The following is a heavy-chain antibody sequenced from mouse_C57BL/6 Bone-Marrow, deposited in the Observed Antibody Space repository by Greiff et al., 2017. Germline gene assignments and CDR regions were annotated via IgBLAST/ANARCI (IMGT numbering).Heavy chain of an antibody. Sequence: VQLQQSGAELVRPGASVKLSCTASGFNIKDDYMHWVKQRPEQGLEWIGWIEPENGDTDYASKFQGKATITADTSSNTADLQISSLTAEDTAVYYCPYGFDYWGQGTTLTVSS. J-gene: IGHJ2*01. CDR1: GFNIKDDY. CDR3: PYGFDY. V-gene: IGHV14-4*01. CDR2: IEPENGDT. D-gene: IGHD1-1*02.